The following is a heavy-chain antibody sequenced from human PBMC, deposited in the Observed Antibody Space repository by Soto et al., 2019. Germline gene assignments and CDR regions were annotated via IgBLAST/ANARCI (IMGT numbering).Heavy chain of an antibody. CDR2: INHSGST. D-gene: IGHD2-8*01. J-gene: IGHJ5*02. Sequence: SETLSLTCAVYGGSFSGYYWSWIRQPPGKGLEWNGEINHSGSTNYNPSLKSRVTISVDTSKNQFSLKLSSVTAADTAVYYCARGRRAGYCTNGVCYWFDPWGQGTLVTVSS. V-gene: IGHV4-34*01. CDR3: ARGRRAGYCTNGVCYWFDP. CDR1: GGSFSGYY.